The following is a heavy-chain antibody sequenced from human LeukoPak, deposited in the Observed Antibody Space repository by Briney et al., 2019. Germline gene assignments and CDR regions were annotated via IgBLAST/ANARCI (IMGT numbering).Heavy chain of an antibody. V-gene: IGHV4-34*01. Sequence: SETLSLTCAVYGGSFSGYYWSWLRQPPGKGLEWIGQINHSRNTNYNPSLKSRVTISVDTSKNQFSLKLSSVTAADTAVYYCARGLSAGYYWYYMDVWGKGTTVTVSS. CDR1: GGSFSGYY. J-gene: IGHJ6*03. CDR2: INHSRNT. D-gene: IGHD6-19*01. CDR3: ARGLSAGYYWYYMDV.